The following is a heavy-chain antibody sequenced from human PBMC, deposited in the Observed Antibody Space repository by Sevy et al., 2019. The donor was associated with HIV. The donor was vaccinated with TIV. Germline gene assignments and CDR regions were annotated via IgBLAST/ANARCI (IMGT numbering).Heavy chain of an antibody. CDR2: LSFGCGEI. V-gene: IGHV3-23*01. CDR1: GFTFSKYS. J-gene: IGHJ4*02. CDR3: AREGCTNPNDS. Sequence: GGSLRLSCAASGFTFSKYSMSWVRQPPGKGLEWVSTLSFGCGEINYADSVRGRFTISRDNSKSSVYLQMNNLRPEDTAGYDCAREGCTNPNDSWGQGTLVTVSS. D-gene: IGHD2-8*01.